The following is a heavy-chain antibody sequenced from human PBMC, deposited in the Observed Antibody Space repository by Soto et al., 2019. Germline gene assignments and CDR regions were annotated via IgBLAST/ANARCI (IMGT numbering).Heavy chain of an antibody. V-gene: IGHV4-30-4*01. D-gene: IGHD3-22*01. J-gene: IGHJ4*02. CDR2: IYYSGST. Sequence: PSETLSLTCTVSGGSISSGDYYWSWIRQPPGKGLEWIGYIYYSGSTYYNPSLKSRVTISVDTSKNQFSLKLSSVTAADTAVYYCARSYYYDSSGYYYVEEFDYWGQGTLVTVSS. CDR1: GGSISSGDYY. CDR3: ARSYYYDSSGYYYVEEFDY.